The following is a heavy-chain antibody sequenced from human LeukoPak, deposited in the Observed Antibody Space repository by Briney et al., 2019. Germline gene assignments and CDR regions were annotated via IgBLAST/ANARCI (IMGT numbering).Heavy chain of an antibody. CDR2: IIPIFGTA. V-gene: IGHV1-69*05. CDR1: GGAFSSYA. J-gene: IGHJ4*02. Sequence: SVKVSCKASGGAFSSYAISWVRQAPGQGLEWMGGIIPIFGTANYAQKFQGRVTITTDESTSTAYMELSSLRSEDTAVYYCARGSGAGYNFGHWGQGTLVTVYS. D-gene: IGHD5-24*01. CDR3: ARGSGAGYNFGH.